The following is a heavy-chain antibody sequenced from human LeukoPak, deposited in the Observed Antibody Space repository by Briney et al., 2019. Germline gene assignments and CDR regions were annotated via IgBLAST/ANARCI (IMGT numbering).Heavy chain of an antibody. D-gene: IGHD6-19*01. J-gene: IGHJ4*02. CDR3: VTAAYGRQWLPFEY. CDR1: GFSFSSNW. Sequence: GGSLRLSCAVSGFSFSSNWMHWVRQVPGKGLMWVSRINSDGSSTTYADSVKGRFTISRDNAKNTLYLQMNGLGAEDTAIYYCVTAAYGRQWLPFEYRGQGTLVTVSS. V-gene: IGHV3-74*01. CDR2: INSDGSST.